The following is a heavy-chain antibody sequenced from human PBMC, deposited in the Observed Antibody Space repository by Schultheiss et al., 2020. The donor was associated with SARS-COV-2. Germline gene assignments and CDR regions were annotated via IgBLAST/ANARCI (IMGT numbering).Heavy chain of an antibody. D-gene: IGHD4-17*01. J-gene: IGHJ2*01. CDR2: IWYDGSNK. CDR3: ARDQTGDLYWYFDL. Sequence: GESLKISCAASGFTFSRYDMHWVRQAPGKGLEWVALIWYDGSNKYYADSVKGRFTISRDNSKNTLYLQMNSLRAEDTAVYYCARDQTGDLYWYFDLWGRGTLVTVSS. CDR1: GFTFSRYD. V-gene: IGHV3-33*01.